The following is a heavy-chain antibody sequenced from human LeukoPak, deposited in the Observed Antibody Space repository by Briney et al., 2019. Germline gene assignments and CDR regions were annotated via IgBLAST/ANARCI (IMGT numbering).Heavy chain of an antibody. J-gene: IGHJ4*02. CDR3: AREAVDSSGSESDY. CDR2: IIPIFGIA. D-gene: IGHD3-22*01. V-gene: IGHV1-69*04. CDR1: RGTFSSYA. Sequence: GASVKVSCKASRGTFSSYAISWVRQAPGQGLEWMGRIIPIFGIANYAQKFQGRVTITADKSTSTAYMELSSLRSEDTAVYYCAREAVDSSGSESDYWGQGTLVTVSS.